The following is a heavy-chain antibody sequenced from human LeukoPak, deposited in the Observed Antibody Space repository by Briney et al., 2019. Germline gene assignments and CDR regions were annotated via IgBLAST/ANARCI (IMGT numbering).Heavy chain of an antibody. CDR2: ISGSGGST. Sequence: PGGSLRLSCAASGFTFSSYAMSWVRHAPGKGLEWVSAISGSGGSTYYADSVKGRFTISRDNSKNTLYLQMNSLRAEDTAVYYCAKDRRYSYVTYYFDYWGQGTLVTVSS. V-gene: IGHV3-23*01. CDR3: AKDRRYSYVTYYFDY. CDR1: GFTFSSYA. J-gene: IGHJ4*02. D-gene: IGHD5-18*01.